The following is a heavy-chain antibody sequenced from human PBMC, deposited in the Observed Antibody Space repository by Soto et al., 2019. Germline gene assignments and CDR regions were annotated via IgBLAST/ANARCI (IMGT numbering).Heavy chain of an antibody. J-gene: IGHJ2*01. CDR2: TSGDAANR. D-gene: IGHD1-20*01. CDR3: AKYITAATRYFDL. V-gene: IGHV3-23*01. Sequence: EVQLLESGGGLVQSGGSLRLSCAASGLNFASYAMTWIRHAPGKGLEWVSATSGDAANRHYADSVKGRFTISRDNSKNRLYLQMNSLRAEDTAVYFCAKYITAATRYFDLWGRGTLVTVSS. CDR1: GLNFASYA.